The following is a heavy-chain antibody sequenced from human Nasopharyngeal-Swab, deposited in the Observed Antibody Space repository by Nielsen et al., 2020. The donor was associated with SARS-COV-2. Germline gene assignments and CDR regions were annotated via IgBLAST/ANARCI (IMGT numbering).Heavy chain of an antibody. V-gene: IGHV3-30*18. J-gene: IGHJ3*01. D-gene: IGHD3-16*01. CDR3: AKAFGEDQLAEDAFDA. Sequence: GESLKISCAASEFTFSNYGMHWVRQAPGKGLEWVAVISYDGNIKSYADSVRGRFLISRDNSHNTLYLQMSRLRTEDRAVYYCAKAFGEDQLAEDAFDAWGQGTMVTVSS. CDR1: EFTFSNYG. CDR2: ISYDGNIK.